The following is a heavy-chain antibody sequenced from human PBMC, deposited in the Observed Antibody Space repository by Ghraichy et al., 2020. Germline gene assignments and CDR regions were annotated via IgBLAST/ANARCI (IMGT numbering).Heavy chain of an antibody. D-gene: IGHD1-14*01. CDR1: GFGFGSHG. Sequence: GGSLRLSCAASGFGFGSHGMNWVRQAPGKGLEWVSGIGGSGGKTFYADSAKGRFTVSRDNSKQTLYLEMTSLRVEDTGVYYWVKDFNRAVEPREPRWGQGTLVIVSS. J-gene: IGHJ4*02. V-gene: IGHV3-23*01. CDR2: IGGSGGKT. CDR3: VKDFNRAVEPREPR.